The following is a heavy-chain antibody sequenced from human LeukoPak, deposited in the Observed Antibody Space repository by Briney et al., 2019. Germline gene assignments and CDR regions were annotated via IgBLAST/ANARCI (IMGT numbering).Heavy chain of an antibody. CDR2: IYYSGST. CDR1: GGSISSSSYY. J-gene: IGHJ3*02. CDR3: ASSSSSWYEFDAFDI. Sequence: PSETLSLTCTVPGGSISSSSYYWGWLRQPPGKGLEWIGYIYYSGSTNYNPSLKSRVTISVDTSKNQFSLKLSSVTAADTAVYYCASSSSSWYEFDAFDIWGQGTMVTVSS. D-gene: IGHD6-13*01. V-gene: IGHV4-61*05.